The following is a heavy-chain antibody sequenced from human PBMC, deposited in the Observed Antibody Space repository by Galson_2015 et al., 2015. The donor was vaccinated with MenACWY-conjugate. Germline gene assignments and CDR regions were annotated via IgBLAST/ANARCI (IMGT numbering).Heavy chain of an antibody. D-gene: IGHD1-26*01. CDR1: GFSVSSNF. J-gene: IGHJ4*02. CDR3: AREGRHVGSYSDLDY. Sequence: SLRLSCAAPGFSVSSNFMTWVRQAPGKGLEWVSVIYSDALGATTHYSDSVKGRFTSSRDNSKNTLYLQMNSLRVEDTAVYYCAREGRHVGSYSDLDYWGQGTLVTVSS. CDR2: IYSDALGATT. V-gene: IGHV3-53*01.